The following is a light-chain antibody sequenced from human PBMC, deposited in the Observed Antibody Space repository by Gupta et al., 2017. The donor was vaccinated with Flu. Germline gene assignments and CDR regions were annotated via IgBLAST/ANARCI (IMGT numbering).Light chain of an antibody. CDR2: DDS. CDR1: NIGSKT. CDR3: QVWDSTSDHVI. J-gene: IGLJ2*01. V-gene: IGLV3-21*03. Sequence: GKTARIACGGNNIGSKTVHWHQQKPGQAPVLVVYDDSGRPSGIPERFSGSNSGNTATLTISRVEGGDEADYYCQVWDSTSDHVIFGGGTRLTVL.